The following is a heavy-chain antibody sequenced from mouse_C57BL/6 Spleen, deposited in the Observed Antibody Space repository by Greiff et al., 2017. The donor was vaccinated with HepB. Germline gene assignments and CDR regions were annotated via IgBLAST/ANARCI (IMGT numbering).Heavy chain of an antibody. CDR3: ARKKPSMDY. V-gene: IGHV1-55*01. J-gene: IGHJ4*01. CDR1: GYTFTSYW. Sequence: QVHVKQPGAELVKPGASVKMSCKASGYTFTSYWITWVKQRPGQGLEWIGDIYPGSGSTNYNEKFKSKATLTVDTSSSTAYMQLSSLTSEDSAVYYCARKKPSMDYWGQGTSVTVSS. CDR2: IYPGSGST.